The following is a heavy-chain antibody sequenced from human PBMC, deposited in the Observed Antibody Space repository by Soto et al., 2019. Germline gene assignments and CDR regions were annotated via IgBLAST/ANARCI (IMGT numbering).Heavy chain of an antibody. Sequence: GGSLRLSCAASGFTFTTYGIHWVRQAPCKGLEWVAVIWYDGINKYYADSAEGRFTISRDNSINTVFLQMNSLRVEDTAVYYCARDLYIKALDYWGQGTLVTVSS. V-gene: IGHV3-33*02. CDR1: GFTFTTYG. CDR3: ARDLYIKALDY. J-gene: IGHJ4*02. CDR2: IWYDGINK.